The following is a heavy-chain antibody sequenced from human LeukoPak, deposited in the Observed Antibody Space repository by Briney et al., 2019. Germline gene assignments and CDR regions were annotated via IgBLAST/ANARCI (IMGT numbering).Heavy chain of an antibody. CDR3: ARDINYCTPTLCHRNWFDP. Sequence: GGSLRLSCAASGFSLSSYSMDWFRQTPGKGLEWIPYISSSSNTIYYADSVEGRFTISRDNAKNALYLQMNNLRAEDSAVYFCARDINYCTPTLCHRNWFDPWGQGTLVTVSS. CDR2: ISSSSNTI. CDR1: GFSLSSYS. D-gene: IGHD2-8*01. J-gene: IGHJ5*02. V-gene: IGHV3-48*01.